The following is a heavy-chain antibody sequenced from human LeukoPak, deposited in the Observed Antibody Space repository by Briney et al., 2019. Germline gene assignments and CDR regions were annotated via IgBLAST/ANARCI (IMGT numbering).Heavy chain of an antibody. V-gene: IGHV1-2*02. CDR2: INPNSGGT. Sequence: ASVKVSCKASGYSFIGYYMHWVRQAPGQGLEWMGWINPNSGGTNYAQKFQGRVTMTRDTSISTAYMELSRLRSDDTAVYYCARCITMVRGVITPPHYWGQGTLVTVSS. CDR3: ARCITMVRGVITPPHY. CDR1: GYSFIGYY. D-gene: IGHD3-10*01. J-gene: IGHJ4*02.